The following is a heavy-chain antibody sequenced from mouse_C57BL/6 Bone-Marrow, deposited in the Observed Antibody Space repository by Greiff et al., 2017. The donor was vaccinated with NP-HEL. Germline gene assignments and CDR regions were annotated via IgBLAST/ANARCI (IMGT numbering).Heavy chain of an antibody. V-gene: IGHV1-53*01. CDR3: ARSGYYGSSYRLGAMDY. D-gene: IGHD1-1*01. CDR1: GYTFTSYW. Sequence: QVQLQQSGTELVKPGASVKLSCKASGYTFTSYWMHWVKQRPGQGLEWIGNVNPSNGGTNYNEKFKSKATLTVDKSSSTAYMQLSSLTSEDSAVYYCARSGYYGSSYRLGAMDYWGQGTSVTVSS. CDR2: VNPSNGGT. J-gene: IGHJ4*01.